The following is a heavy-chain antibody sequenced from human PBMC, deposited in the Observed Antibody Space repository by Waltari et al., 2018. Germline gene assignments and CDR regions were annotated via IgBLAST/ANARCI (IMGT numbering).Heavy chain of an antibody. V-gene: IGHV4-59*02. Sequence: QVQLQASGPGLVKPSETLSLTCTVSGGSVRRSYWSWIRPPPGKGLEWIGYIYYSGSTNYNPARKSRVTISVDTSKNQFSLKLSSVTAADTAVYDCARAIDDYGGNFAFDIWGQGTMVTVSS. CDR3: ARAIDDYGGNFAFDI. D-gene: IGHD4-17*01. CDR1: GGSVRRSY. CDR2: IYYSGST. J-gene: IGHJ3*02.